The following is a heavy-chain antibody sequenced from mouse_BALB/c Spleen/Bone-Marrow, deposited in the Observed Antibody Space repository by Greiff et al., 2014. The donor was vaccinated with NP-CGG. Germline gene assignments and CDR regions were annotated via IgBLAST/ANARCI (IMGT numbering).Heavy chain of an antibody. CDR3: ARRGVHYWYFDV. CDR1: GYTFSSYW. V-gene: IGHV1-9*01. J-gene: IGHJ1*01. Sequence: VQLQQSGAELMKPGASVKISCKATGYTFSSYWMEWVKQRPGHGLEWIGEILPGSGSSNYNEKLKGKATFTADTSSNTAYMQLSSLTSEDSDVYYCARRGVHYWYFDVWGAGTTVTASS. CDR2: ILPGSGSS.